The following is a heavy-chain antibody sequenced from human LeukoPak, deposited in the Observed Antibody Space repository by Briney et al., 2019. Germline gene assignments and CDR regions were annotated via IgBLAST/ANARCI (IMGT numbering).Heavy chain of an antibody. J-gene: IGHJ3*02. CDR2: IYTSGST. CDR3: ARDVYCSSTSCYPDAFDI. D-gene: IGHD2-2*01. V-gene: IGHV4-4*07. CDR1: GGSISSYY. Sequence: SETLSLTCTVSGGSISSYYWSWIRQPAGEGLEWIGRIYTSGSTNYNPSLKSRVTMSVDTSKNQFSLKLSSVTAADTAVYYCARDVYCSSTSCYPDAFDIWGQGTMVTVSS.